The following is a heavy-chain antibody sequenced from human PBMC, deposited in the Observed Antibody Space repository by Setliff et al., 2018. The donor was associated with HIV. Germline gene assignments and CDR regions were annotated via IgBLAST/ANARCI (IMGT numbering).Heavy chain of an antibody. CDR1: GYSFANYW. CDR3: ARGALGSCSGGGCYSAEYLQY. Sequence: GESLKISCEASGYSFANYWIGWVRQMPGKGLEWMGIIYPDDSDTRYSPSIQGQVTISADKSITTVYLQWSSLKASDSAVYYCARGALGSCSGGGCYSAEYLQYWGQGTLVTVSS. V-gene: IGHV5-51*01. CDR2: IYPDDSDT. D-gene: IGHD2-15*01. J-gene: IGHJ1*01.